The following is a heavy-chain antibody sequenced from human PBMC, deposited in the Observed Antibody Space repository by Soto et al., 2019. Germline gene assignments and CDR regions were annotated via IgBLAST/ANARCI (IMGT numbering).Heavy chain of an antibody. Sequence: EVQLVESGGGLVQPGGSLRLSCAASGFTFSSYWMSWVRQAPGKGLEWVANIKQDGSEKYYVDSVKGRFIISRDNAKNALYLQMNSLRAEDTAVYYCARVSEHYDFWSGYYTGGWFVPWGQGTLVTVSS. V-gene: IGHV3-7*05. J-gene: IGHJ5*02. CDR2: IKQDGSEK. D-gene: IGHD3-3*01. CDR3: ARVSEHYDFWSGYYTGGWFVP. CDR1: GFTFSSYW.